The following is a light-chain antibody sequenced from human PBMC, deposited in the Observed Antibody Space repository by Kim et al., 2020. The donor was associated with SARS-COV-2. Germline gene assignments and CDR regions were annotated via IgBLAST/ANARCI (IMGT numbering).Light chain of an antibody. V-gene: IGLV3-19*01. CDR3: NSRDSSGNHLKVV. J-gene: IGLJ2*01. CDR2: GKN. Sequence: SSELTQDPAVSVALGQTVRITCQGDSLRSYYASWYQQKPGQAPVLVIYGKNNRPSGIPDRFSGSSSGITASLTLTGAQAEDEADYYCNSRDSSGNHLKVV. CDR1: SLRSYY.